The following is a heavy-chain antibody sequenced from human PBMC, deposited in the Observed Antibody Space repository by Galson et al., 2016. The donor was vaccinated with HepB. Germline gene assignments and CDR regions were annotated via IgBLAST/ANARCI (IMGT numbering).Heavy chain of an antibody. V-gene: IGHV4-59*01. CDR2: MYYSGST. Sequence: SETLSLTCTVSGGSINRYYWSWIRQPPGKGLEWIAYMYYSGSTSYNPSLKSRVTISIDTSKNQFSLKLSPVTAADTAVYYCARSPEILMMEGYYLDYWGQGTLLTVSP. CDR3: ARSPEILMMEGYYLDY. CDR1: GGSINRYY. J-gene: IGHJ4*02. D-gene: IGHD3-9*01.